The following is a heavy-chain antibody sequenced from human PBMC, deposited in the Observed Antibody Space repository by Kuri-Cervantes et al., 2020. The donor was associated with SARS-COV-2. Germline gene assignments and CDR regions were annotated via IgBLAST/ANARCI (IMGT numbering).Heavy chain of an antibody. CDR1: GGSISSSSYY. J-gene: IGHJ5*02. Sequence: SETLSLTCNLSGGSISSSSYYWGGIRQHRGKGLEWIVSIYYSGSTYYNLSLKSRVTISVDTSKNHFSLKLSSVTAADTAVYYCARQMMSSITIFGVVMTGDWFDPWGQGTLVTVSS. CDR3: ARQMMSSITIFGVVMTGDWFDP. V-gene: IGHV4-39*01. D-gene: IGHD3-3*01. CDR2: IYYSGST.